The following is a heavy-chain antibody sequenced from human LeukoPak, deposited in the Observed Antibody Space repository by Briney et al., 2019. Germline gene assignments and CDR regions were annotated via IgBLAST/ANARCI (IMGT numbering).Heavy chain of an antibody. CDR1: GGSISSGSYY. CDR3: ARTYCSSTSCYRAFDI. D-gene: IGHD2-2*01. V-gene: IGHV4-61*02. Sequence: SETLSLTCTVSGGSISSGSYYWSWIRQPAGKGLEWIGRIYTSGSTNYNPSLKSRVTISVDTSKNQFSLKLSSVTAADTAVYYCARTYCSSTSCYRAFDIWGQGTVVTVSS. J-gene: IGHJ3*02. CDR2: IYTSGST.